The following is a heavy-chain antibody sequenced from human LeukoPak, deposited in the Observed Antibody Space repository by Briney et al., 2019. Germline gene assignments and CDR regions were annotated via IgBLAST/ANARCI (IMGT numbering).Heavy chain of an antibody. CDR2: IIPIFGTA. J-gene: IGHJ6*02. V-gene: IGHV1-69*13. D-gene: IGHD2-21*01. Sequence: GASVKVSCKASGYTFTSYGISWVRQAPGQGLEWMGGIIPIFGTANYAQKFQGRVTITADESTSTAYMELSSLRSEDTAVYYCARDYSKGYYYYGMDVWGQGTTVTVSS. CDR1: GYTFTSYG. CDR3: ARDYSKGYYYYGMDV.